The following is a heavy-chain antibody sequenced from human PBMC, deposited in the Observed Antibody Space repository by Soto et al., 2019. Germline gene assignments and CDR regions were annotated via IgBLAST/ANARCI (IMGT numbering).Heavy chain of an antibody. V-gene: IGHV4-61*01. D-gene: IGHD1-26*01. Sequence: QVQLQESGPGLVKPSETLSLTCTVSGGSVSSGSYYWSWIRQPPGKGLEWIGYIYYSGSTNYNPSLKSRVTISVDTSKNQFSLQLSSVTAADTAVYYCARWDPPQPVDYWGQGTLVTVSS. CDR2: IYYSGST. CDR1: GGSVSSGSYY. CDR3: ARWDPPQPVDY. J-gene: IGHJ4*02.